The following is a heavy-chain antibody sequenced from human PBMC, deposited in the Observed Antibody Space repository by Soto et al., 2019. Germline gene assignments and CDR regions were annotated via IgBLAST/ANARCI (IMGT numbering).Heavy chain of an antibody. CDR2: IYYSGST. V-gene: IGHV4-39*01. CDR3: ARHQNPVATLPFDY. J-gene: IGHJ4*02. Sequence: QLQLQESGPGLVKPSETLSLTCTVSGGSISSSSYYWGWIRQPPGKGLEWIGSIYYSGSTYYNPALKSRVTISVDTSKNQFSLKLSSVTAADTAVYYCARHQNPVATLPFDYWGQGTLVTVSS. D-gene: IGHD5-12*01. CDR1: GGSISSSSYY.